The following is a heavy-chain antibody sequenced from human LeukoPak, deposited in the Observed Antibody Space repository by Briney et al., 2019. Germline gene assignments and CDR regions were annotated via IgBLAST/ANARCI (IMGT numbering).Heavy chain of an antibody. V-gene: IGHV3-23*01. J-gene: IGHJ4*02. CDR1: GFTFCSHA. CDR3: AKVPGDYIFDY. Sequence: AGGALRLSCAAPGFTFCSHAMSWVRQAPRKGPEWVSAISGSGGSTYYADSVKGRFTISRDNSKNTLYLQMNSLRAEDTAVYYCAKVPGDYIFDYWGQGTLVTVSS. D-gene: IGHD4-17*01. CDR2: ISGSGGST.